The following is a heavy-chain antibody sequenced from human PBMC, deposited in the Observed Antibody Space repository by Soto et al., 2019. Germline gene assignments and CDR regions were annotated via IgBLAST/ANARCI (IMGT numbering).Heavy chain of an antibody. D-gene: IGHD3-3*01. CDR2: IYYSGST. CDR1: GGSISSGDYY. J-gene: IGHJ6*02. V-gene: IGHV4-30-4*01. CDR3: ARDKRITIFGVVIEGDPTDYYGMDV. Sequence: QVQLQESGPGLVKPSQTLSLTCTVSGGSISSGDYYWSWIRQPPGKGLEWIGYIYYSGSTYYNTSLTSRVPISVDTSKNQFSLKLSSVTAADTAVYYCARDKRITIFGVVIEGDPTDYYGMDVWGQGTTVTVSS.